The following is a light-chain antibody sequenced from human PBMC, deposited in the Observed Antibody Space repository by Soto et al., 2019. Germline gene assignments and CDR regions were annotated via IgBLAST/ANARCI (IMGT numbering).Light chain of an antibody. Sequence: DIQLTQSPSFLSASVGDRVTITCRASQGISSYLAWYQQKPGKAPKLLIYAASTLQSGVPSRFNGSGSGTEFTLTISSLQPEDFATYYCQQLNSYPRTFGPGT. V-gene: IGKV1-9*01. CDR3: QQLNSYPRT. CDR1: QGISSY. CDR2: AAS. J-gene: IGKJ3*01.